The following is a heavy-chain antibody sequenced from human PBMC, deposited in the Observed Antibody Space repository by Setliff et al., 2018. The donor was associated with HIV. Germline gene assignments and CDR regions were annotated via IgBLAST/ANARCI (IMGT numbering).Heavy chain of an antibody. J-gene: IGHJ4*02. D-gene: IGHD3-3*01. Sequence: VASVKVSCKASGYTFTSYDINWVRQATGQGLEWMGWMNPNSGNTGYAQKFQGRVTMTRNTSISTAYMELSSLRSEDTAVYYCARGRKQPITIFGAVSRNVAHYFDYWGQGTLVTVSS. CDR3: ARGRKQPITIFGAVSRNVAHYFDY. CDR2: MNPNSGNT. CDR1: GYTFTSYD. V-gene: IGHV1-8*02.